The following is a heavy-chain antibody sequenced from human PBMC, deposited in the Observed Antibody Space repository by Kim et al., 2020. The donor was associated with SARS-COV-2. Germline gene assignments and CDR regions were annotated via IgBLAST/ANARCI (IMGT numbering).Heavy chain of an antibody. V-gene: IGHV3-49*03. J-gene: IGHJ6*02. CDR3: TRDIGSGWFRYYYYGMDV. D-gene: IGHD6-19*01. CDR2: IRSKAYGGTT. CDR1: GFTFGDYA. Sequence: GGSLRLSCTASGFTFGDYAMSWFRQAPGKGLEWVGFIRSKAYGGTTEYAASVKGRFTISRDDSKSIAYLQMNSLKTEDTAVYYCTRDIGSGWFRYYYYGMDVWGQGTTVTVSS.